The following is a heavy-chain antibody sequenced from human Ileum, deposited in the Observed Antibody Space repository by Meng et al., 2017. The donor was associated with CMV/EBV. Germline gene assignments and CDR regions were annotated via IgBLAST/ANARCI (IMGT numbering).Heavy chain of an antibody. CDR3: ARDIAPSGAWWFDL. J-gene: IGHJ5*02. V-gene: IGHV1-2*02. CDR1: RYTFTDRY. CDR2: INPKNGGT. Sequence: HVQLVHSGAEVKMPGASLKVSCKASRYTFTDRYFHWVRQAPGQSLGWIGWINPKNGGTNYGQNFQGRVNITSDTSISTAYMELSWLRSDDTALYYCARDIAPSGAWWFDLWGQGTLVTVSS. D-gene: IGHD6-13*01.